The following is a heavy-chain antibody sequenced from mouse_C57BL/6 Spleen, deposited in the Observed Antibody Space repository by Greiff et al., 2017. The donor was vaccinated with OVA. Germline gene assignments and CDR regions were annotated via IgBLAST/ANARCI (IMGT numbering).Heavy chain of an antibody. CDR2: IYPSDSET. CDR1: GYTFTSYW. V-gene: IGHV1-61*01. Sequence: QVQLQQPGAELVRPGSSVKLSCKASGYTFTSYWMDWVKQRPGQGLEWIGNIYPSDSETHYNQKFKDKATLTVDKSSSTAYMQLSSLTSEDSAVYYCARGGDIHRKFMDYWGQGTSVTVSS. D-gene: IGHD2-14*01. CDR3: ARGGDIHRKFMDY. J-gene: IGHJ4*01.